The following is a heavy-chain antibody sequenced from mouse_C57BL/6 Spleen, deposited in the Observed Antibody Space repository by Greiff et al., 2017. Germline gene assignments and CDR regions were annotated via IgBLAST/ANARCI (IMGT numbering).Heavy chain of an antibody. V-gene: IGHV5-17*01. J-gene: IGHJ2*01. D-gene: IGHD2-1*01. CDR1: GFTFSDYG. CDR2: ISSGSSTI. Sequence: EVQRVESGGGLVKPGGSLKLSCAASGFTFSDYGMHWVRQAPEKGLEWVAYISSGSSTIYYADTVKGRFTISRDNAKNTLFLQMTSLRSEDTAMYYCATLYYGNYSYWGQGTTLTVSS. CDR3: ATLYYGNYSY.